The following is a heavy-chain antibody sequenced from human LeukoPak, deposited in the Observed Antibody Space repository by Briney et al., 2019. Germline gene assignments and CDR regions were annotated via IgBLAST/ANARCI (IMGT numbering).Heavy chain of an antibody. CDR1: GGSISSYY. V-gene: IGHV4-59*08. CDR3: ARHDYGGNPYYFDY. CDR2: IYYSGST. J-gene: IGHJ4*02. D-gene: IGHD4-23*01. Sequence: KTSETLSLTCTVSGGSISSYYWSWIRQPPGKGLEWIGYIYYSGSTNYNPSLKSRVTISVDTSKNQFSLKLSSATAADTAVYYCARHDYGGNPYYFDYWGQGTLVTVSS.